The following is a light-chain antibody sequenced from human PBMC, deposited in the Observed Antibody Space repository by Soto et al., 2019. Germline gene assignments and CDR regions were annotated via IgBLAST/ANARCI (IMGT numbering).Light chain of an antibody. V-gene: IGLV2-14*01. CDR1: SSDVGGYDY. CDR3: SSYAISRDVV. J-gene: IGLJ2*01. Sequence: QSALTQHASVSGSPGQSITISCTGTSSDVGGYDYVSWYQQHPGKAPKLMIYDVINRPSGVSNRFSGSKSGNTASLTISGLQAEDEADYYCSSYAISRDVVFGGGTKLTVL. CDR2: DVI.